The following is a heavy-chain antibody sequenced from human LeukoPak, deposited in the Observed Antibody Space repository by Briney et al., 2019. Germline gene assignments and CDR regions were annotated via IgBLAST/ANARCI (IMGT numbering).Heavy chain of an antibody. CDR2: INPNSGDT. V-gene: IGHV1-2*02. D-gene: IGHD6-13*01. CDR1: GYTFSGYY. CDR3: AKSAQYSSAWFTGSFDY. J-gene: IGHJ4*02. Sequence: GASVKVSCKASGYTFSGYYLHWVRQVPGQGLQWVGWINPNSGDTHYAQMFQGRVTMTRDTSINTAYMGLRRVRSDDTAVYYCAKSAQYSSAWFTGSFDYWGQGTLVTVSS.